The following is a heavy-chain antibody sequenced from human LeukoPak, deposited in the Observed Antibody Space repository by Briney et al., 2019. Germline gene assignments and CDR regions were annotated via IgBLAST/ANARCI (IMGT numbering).Heavy chain of an antibody. V-gene: IGHV3-23*01. J-gene: IGHJ4*02. Sequence: GGSLRLSCAASGFTFKTFAMSWVRPAPGKGLESVSVISAGGGKTYYADSVKGRFTISRGNSKSTLYLQMTSLRAEDTAVYYCAKGHSDYGTGFDGWGQGTLVTVSS. CDR1: GFTFKTFA. CDR2: ISAGGGKT. CDR3: AKGHSDYGTGFDG. D-gene: IGHD4-17*01.